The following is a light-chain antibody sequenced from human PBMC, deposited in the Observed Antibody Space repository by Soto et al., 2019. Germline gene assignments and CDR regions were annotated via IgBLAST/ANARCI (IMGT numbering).Light chain of an antibody. CDR3: QSYDNSLSSYV. Sequence: QSVLTQPPSVSGAPGQRVTISCTGSSSNIGAGFHVHWYRQLPGTAPKLLIYIDTNRPSGVPDRFYGSKSGTSASLAITGLQADDEADYFCQSYDNSLSSYVFGTGTKLTVL. CDR1: SSNIGAGFH. CDR2: IDT. V-gene: IGLV1-40*01. J-gene: IGLJ1*01.